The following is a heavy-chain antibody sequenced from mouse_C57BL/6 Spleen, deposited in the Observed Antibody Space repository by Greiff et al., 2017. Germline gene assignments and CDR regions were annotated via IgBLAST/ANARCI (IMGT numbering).Heavy chain of an antibody. CDR1: GYAFTNYL. J-gene: IGHJ4*01. Sequence: QVQLKQSGAELVRPGTSVKVSCKASGYAFTNYLIEWVKQRPGQGLEWIGVINPGSGGTNYNEKFKGKATLTADKSSSTAYMQLSSLASEDSAVYFCARDGSNYAVDDWGQGTSVTVSS. CDR2: INPGSGGT. CDR3: ARDGSNYAVDD. D-gene: IGHD2-3*01. V-gene: IGHV1-54*01.